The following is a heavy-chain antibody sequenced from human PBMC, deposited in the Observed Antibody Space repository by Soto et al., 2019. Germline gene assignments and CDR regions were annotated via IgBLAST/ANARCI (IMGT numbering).Heavy chain of an antibody. Sequence: QLQLQESGSGLVKPSQTLSLTCAVSGGSISSGGYSWSWIRQPPGKGLEWIGYIYHSGSTYYNPSLKSRVTISVDRSKNQFSLKLSSVTAADTAVYYCARGGYCISTSCPRGVAYNWFDPWGQGTLVTVSS. CDR1: GGSISSGGYS. CDR2: IYHSGST. D-gene: IGHD2-2*01. CDR3: ARGGYCISTSCPRGVAYNWFDP. J-gene: IGHJ5*02. V-gene: IGHV4-30-2*01.